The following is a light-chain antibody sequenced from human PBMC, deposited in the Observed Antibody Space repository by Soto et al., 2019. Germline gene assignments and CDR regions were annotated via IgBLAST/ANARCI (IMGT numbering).Light chain of an antibody. CDR2: LNSDGSH. CDR3: QTWGTGIHV. V-gene: IGLV4-69*01. Sequence: QPVLTQSPSASASLGASVKLTCTLSSGHSSYAIAWHQQQPEKGPRYLMKLNSDGSHSKGDGIPDRFSGSSSGAERYLIIASLHSEDEADYYCQTWGTGIHVFGTGTKLTV. J-gene: IGLJ1*01. CDR1: SGHSSYA.